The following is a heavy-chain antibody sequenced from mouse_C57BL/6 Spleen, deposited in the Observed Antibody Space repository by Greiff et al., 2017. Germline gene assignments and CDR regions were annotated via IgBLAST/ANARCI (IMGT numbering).Heavy chain of an antibody. V-gene: IGHV7-3*01. Sequence: EVMLVESGGGLVQPGGSLSLSCAASGFTFTDYYMSWVRQPPGKALEWLGFIRNKANGYTTEYSASVKGRFSISRDNSQSILYLQMNALRAEDSATYYCARSSSGDGSSWFAYWGQGTLVTVSA. CDR2: IRNKANGYTT. J-gene: IGHJ3*01. CDR1: GFTFTDYY. D-gene: IGHD2-3*01. CDR3: ARSSSGDGSSWFAY.